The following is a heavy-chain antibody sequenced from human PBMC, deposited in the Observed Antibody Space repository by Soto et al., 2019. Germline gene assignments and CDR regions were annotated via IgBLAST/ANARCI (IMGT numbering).Heavy chain of an antibody. CDR1: GGSISSGNYY. CDR3: ATMGTPATGLYYYDN. V-gene: IGHV4-30-4*01. D-gene: IGHD1-7*01. J-gene: IGHJ4*02. Sequence: SETLSLTCTVSGGSISSGNYYWSWIRQPPGKGLEWIGFMSYSGSTSYNASLKSRVTISVDTSKSQFSLNLSFVTAADTAVYYCATMGTPATGLYYYDNWGQGPLVTDSS. CDR2: MSYSGST.